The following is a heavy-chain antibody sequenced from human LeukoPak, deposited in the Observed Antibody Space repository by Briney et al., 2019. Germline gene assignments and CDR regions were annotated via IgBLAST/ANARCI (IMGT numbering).Heavy chain of an antibody. J-gene: IGHJ6*03. CDR3: AREPSKDFWSGYLTEYHMDV. V-gene: IGHV4-30-4*08. CDR2: IYYSGST. CDR1: GGSISSGDYY. D-gene: IGHD3-3*01. Sequence: PSETLSLTCTVSGGSISSGDYYWSWIRQPPGKGLEWIGYIYYSGSTYYNPSLKSRVTISVDTSKNQFSLKLRSVTAADTAVYYCAREPSKDFWSGYLTEYHMDVWGKGTTVTVSS.